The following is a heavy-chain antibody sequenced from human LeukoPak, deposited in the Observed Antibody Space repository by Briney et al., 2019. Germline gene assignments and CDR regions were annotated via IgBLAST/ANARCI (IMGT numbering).Heavy chain of an antibody. J-gene: IGHJ5*02. V-gene: IGHV4-31*03. CDR1: GGSISSGGYY. CDR3: ARNHYDVWSGYPYNWLDP. CDR2: IYYSGST. D-gene: IGHD3-3*01. Sequence: SETLSLTCTVSGGSISSGGYYWSWIRQHPGKGLEWIGYIYYSGSTYYNPSLKSRVSISLDTSKNQFSLKLSSVTAADTAVYYCARNHYDVWSGYPYNWLDPWGQGTLVTVSS.